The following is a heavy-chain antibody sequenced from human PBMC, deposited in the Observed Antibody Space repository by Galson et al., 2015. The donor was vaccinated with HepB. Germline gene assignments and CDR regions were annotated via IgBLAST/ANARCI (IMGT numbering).Heavy chain of an antibody. Sequence: SVKVSCKASGGTFSSYAISWVRQAPGQGLEWMGGIIPIVGTATYAQKFQGRVTITADESTSTAYMELSSLRPEDTAVYYCARDNLLRYFDLGWFDPWGQGTLVTVSS. CDR1: GGTFSSYA. CDR3: ARDNLLRYFDLGWFDP. CDR2: IIPIVGTA. V-gene: IGHV1-69*13. J-gene: IGHJ5*02. D-gene: IGHD3-9*01.